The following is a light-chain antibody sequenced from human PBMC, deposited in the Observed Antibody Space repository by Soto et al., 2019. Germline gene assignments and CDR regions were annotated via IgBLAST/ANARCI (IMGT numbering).Light chain of an antibody. CDR2: ATS. Sequence: DIVLTQSPGTLSLSPGETATLSCRASQYVDRSFFAWYQKRRGQAPRLLIYATSARAAGIPDRFTGSGSGTDITLTITRLEPEDFAVYYCQVYGPSPMYTFGQGTKLEIK. V-gene: IGKV3-20*01. CDR3: QVYGPSPMYT. CDR1: QYVDRSF. J-gene: IGKJ2*01.